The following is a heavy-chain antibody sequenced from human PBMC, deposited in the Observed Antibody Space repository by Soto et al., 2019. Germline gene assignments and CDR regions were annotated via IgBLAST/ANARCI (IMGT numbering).Heavy chain of an antibody. D-gene: IGHD2-21*01. CDR1: GFSLSTSGVG. V-gene: IGHV2-5*01. CDR2: IFWNDDK. Sequence: QITLKESGPTLVKPTQTLTLTCAFSGFSLSTSGVGVGWIRQPPGKALEWLAVIFWNDDKRYSPSVKSRITITTDTTRNQVVLTMTNMDPVDTGTYYCARRGEQASQPFDSWGQGSLVTVS. J-gene: IGHJ4*02. CDR3: ARRGEQASQPFDS.